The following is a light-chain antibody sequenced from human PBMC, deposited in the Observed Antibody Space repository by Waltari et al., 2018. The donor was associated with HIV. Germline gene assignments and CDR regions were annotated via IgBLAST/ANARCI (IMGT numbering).Light chain of an antibody. V-gene: IGLV1-44*01. CDR3: AAWDDSLNAWV. J-gene: IGLJ3*02. CDR1: SSNSGSNI. Sequence: QSVLTQPPSASGTPGQRVSISCSGSSSNSGSNIVNWYQQLPGPAPNLLSYSNNQRPSGVPDRFSGSKSGTSASLAISGLQSEDEADYYCAAWDDSLNAWVFGGGTKLTVL. CDR2: SNN.